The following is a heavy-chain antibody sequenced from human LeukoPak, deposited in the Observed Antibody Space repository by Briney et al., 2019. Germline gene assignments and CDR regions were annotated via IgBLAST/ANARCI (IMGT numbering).Heavy chain of an antibody. V-gene: IGHV4-34*01. Sequence: KASETLSLTCAVYGGSFSGYYWSWIRQPPGKGLEWIGEINHSGSTNYNPSLKSRVTISVDTSKNQFSLKLSSVTAADTAVYYCARISHDYGDSCDYWGQGTLVTVSS. CDR1: GGSFSGYY. CDR2: INHSGST. CDR3: ARISHDYGDSCDY. D-gene: IGHD4-17*01. J-gene: IGHJ4*02.